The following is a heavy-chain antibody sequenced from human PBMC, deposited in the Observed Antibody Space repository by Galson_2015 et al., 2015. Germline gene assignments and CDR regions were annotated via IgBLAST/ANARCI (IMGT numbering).Heavy chain of an antibody. CDR3: ASQTPPLYSSSWYILDV. J-gene: IGHJ6*04. CDR2: IYSGGST. V-gene: IGHV3-53*01. CDR1: GFTFSFYW. D-gene: IGHD6-13*01. Sequence: SLRLSCAASGFTFSFYWMSWVRQAPGKGLEWVSVIYSGGSTYYADSVKGRFTISRDNSKNTLYLQMNSLRAEDTAVYYCASQTPPLYSSSWYILDVWGKGTTVTVSS.